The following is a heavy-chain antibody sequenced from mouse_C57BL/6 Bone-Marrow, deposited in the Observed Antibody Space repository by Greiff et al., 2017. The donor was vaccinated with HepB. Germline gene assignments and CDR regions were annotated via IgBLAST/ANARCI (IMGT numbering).Heavy chain of an antibody. Sequence: EVKLQESGPGLVKPSQSLSLTCSVTGYSITSGYYWNWIRQFPGNKLEWMGYISYDGSNNYNPSLKNRISITRDTSKNQFFLKLNSVTTEDTATYYCARNKTRNYYGSSYWYFDVWGTGTTVTVSS. CDR3: ARNKTRNYYGSSYWYFDV. CDR1: GYSITSGYY. V-gene: IGHV3-6*01. J-gene: IGHJ1*03. D-gene: IGHD1-1*01. CDR2: ISYDGSN.